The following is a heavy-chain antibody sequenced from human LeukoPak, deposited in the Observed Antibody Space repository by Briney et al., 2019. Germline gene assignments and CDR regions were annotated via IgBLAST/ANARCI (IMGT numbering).Heavy chain of an antibody. J-gene: IGHJ4*02. CDR1: GFTFSSYW. V-gene: IGHV3-74*01. D-gene: IGHD5-24*01. Sequence: GGSLRLSCAASGFTFSSYWMHWVRQTPGKGLVYVLRIKSDGSRTNYADSVKGRFTISRDNAKNTLYLQMNGLRAEDTAVYYCARDHFGYNSLDYWGQGTLVTVSS. CDR3: ARDHFGYNSLDY. CDR2: IKSDGSRT.